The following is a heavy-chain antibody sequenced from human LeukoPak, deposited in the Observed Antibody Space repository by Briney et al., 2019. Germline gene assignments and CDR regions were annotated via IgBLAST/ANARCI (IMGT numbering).Heavy chain of an antibody. CDR3: ARVPNNWFDP. V-gene: IGHV4-34*01. CDR2: INHSGST. CDR1: GGSFSGYY. J-gene: IGHJ5*02. Sequence: SETLSLTCAVYGGSFSGYYWSWIRQPPGKGLEWIGEINHSGSTNYNPSLKSRVTISVDTSKNQFSLKLSSVTAADTAVYYCARVPNNWFDPWGQGTLVNVSS.